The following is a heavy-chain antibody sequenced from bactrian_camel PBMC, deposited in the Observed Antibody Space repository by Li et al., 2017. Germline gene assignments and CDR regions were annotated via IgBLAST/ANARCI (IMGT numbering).Heavy chain of an antibody. D-gene: IGHD2*01. CDR1: GYTLPMN. CDR3: AARKRCWVPSSNPDTYSY. CDR2: T. Sequence: HVQLVESGGGSVQAGESLRLSCVASGYTLPMNMGWFHTRYADSVKGRFTLSQDSAKKTVYLQMNSLKPEDTAMYYCAARKRCWVPSSNPDTYSYWGQGTQVTVS. J-gene: IGHJ4*01. V-gene: IGHV3S9*01.